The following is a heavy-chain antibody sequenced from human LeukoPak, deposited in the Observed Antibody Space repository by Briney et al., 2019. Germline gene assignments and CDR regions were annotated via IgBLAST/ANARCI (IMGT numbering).Heavy chain of an antibody. V-gene: IGHV4-34*01. D-gene: IGHD2-2*01. Sequence: PSETLSLTCAVHGGSFSGYYWSWIRQPPGKGLEWIGEINHSGSTNYNPSLKSRVTISVDTSKNQFSLKLSSVTAADTAVYYCARALPEVYSSKGRGYYYYYYMDVWGKGTTVTVSS. CDR2: INHSGST. J-gene: IGHJ6*03. CDR3: ARALPEVYSSKGRGYYYYYYMDV. CDR1: GGSFSGYY.